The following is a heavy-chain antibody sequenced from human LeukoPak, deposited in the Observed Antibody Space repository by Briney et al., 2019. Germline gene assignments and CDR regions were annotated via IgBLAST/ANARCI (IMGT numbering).Heavy chain of an antibody. J-gene: IGHJ6*04. CDR1: GGSISSSSYY. D-gene: IGHD3-22*01. CDR2: IYYSGST. Sequence: SETLSLTCTVSGGSISSSSYYWGWIRQPPGKGLEWIGSIYYSGSTYYNPSLKSRVTISVDTSKNQFSLKLSSVTAADTAVYYCARRRLYYYDSSGYYFGAALDVWGKGTTVTVSS. V-gene: IGHV4-39*01. CDR3: ARRRLYYYDSSGYYFGAALDV.